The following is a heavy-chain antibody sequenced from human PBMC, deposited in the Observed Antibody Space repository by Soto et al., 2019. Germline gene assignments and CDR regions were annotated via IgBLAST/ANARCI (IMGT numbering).Heavy chain of an antibody. Sequence: GAAVKVPCKASGYTLTPFFMHWVRQAPGQGLEWMGVINPGYPASGSPPYPQTVQGRVTMTTDTSTSTVYMELSRLRSDDTAVYYGAWEAIVAGATTGMDVWGQGTTVTVSS. V-gene: IGHV1-46*01. CDR2: INPGYPASGSP. CDR3: AWEAIVAGATTGMDV. J-gene: IGHJ6*02. CDR1: GYTLTPFF. D-gene: IGHD1-26*01.